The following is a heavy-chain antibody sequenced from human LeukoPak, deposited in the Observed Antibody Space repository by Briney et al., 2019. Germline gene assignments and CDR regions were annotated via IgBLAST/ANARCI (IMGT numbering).Heavy chain of an antibody. D-gene: IGHD6-13*01. CDR2: VDPEDGET. CDR1: GYTFTDYY. V-gene: IGHV1-69-2*01. Sequence: GASVKVSCKASGYTFTDYYMHWVQQAPGKGLEWMGRVDPEDGETIYAEKFQGRVTITADTSTDTAYMELSSLRSEDTAVYYCATPAQIAAAAPGGNYWGQGTLVTVSS. CDR3: ATPAQIAAAAPGGNY. J-gene: IGHJ4*02.